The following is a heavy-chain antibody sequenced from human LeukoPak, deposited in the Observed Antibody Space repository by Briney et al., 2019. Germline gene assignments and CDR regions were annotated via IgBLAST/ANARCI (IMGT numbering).Heavy chain of an antibody. CDR2: IIPILGIA. CDR1: GGTFSSYA. J-gene: IGHJ6*02. Sequence: SVKVSCKASGGTFSSYAISWVRQAPGQGLEWMGRIIPILGIANYAQKFQGRVTITADKSTSTAYMELRSLRSDDTAVYYCAREHDNTVPYYCGMDLWGQGTTVTV. CDR3: AREHDNTVPYYCGMDL. V-gene: IGHV1-69*04. D-gene: IGHD3-22*01.